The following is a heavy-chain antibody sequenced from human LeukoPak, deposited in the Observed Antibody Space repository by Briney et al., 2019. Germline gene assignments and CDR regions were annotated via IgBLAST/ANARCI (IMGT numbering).Heavy chain of an antibody. D-gene: IGHD5-12*01. J-gene: IGHJ3*02. CDR1: GYTFGTYA. CDR2: INAGSGNT. CDR3: ARTQGGYDFAAFDI. V-gene: IGHV1-3*01. Sequence: ASVKVSCKASGYTFGTYAIHWVRQAPGQRPEWMGWINAGSGNTKSSQKFQGRVTITRDKSANTAYMELSSLRSEDTAVYYCARTQGGYDFAAFDIWGQGTVVIASS.